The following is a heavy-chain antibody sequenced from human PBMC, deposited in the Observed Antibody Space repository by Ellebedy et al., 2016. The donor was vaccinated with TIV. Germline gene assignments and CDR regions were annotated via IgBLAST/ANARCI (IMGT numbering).Heavy chain of an antibody. CDR2: TYYRSKWYN. CDR3: ARRSSRNVMDV. J-gene: IGHJ6*02. Sequence: MPSETLSLTCAISGDSVSSNSAGWNWIRQSPSRGLEWLGRTYYRSKWYNDYAVSVKSRITINPDTSKNQFSLQLNSVTPEDTAGYYCARRSSRNVMDVWGQGTTVTVSS. CDR1: GDSVSSNSAG. V-gene: IGHV6-1*01. D-gene: IGHD6-13*01.